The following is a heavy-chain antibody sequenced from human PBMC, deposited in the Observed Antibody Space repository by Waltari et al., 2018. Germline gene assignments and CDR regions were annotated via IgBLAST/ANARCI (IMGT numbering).Heavy chain of an antibody. J-gene: IGHJ4*02. CDR3: AKGGGADFDF. D-gene: IGHD3-10*01. CDR2: ISSTGDKT. V-gene: IGHV3-23*01. Sequence: EVQLLEAGGGLVQPGGSLRLSCEASGFSFSSYAMSWVRQAPGNGLEWVSSISSTGDKTYFADSVKGRFTISRDNSKNTQFLQMDSLRADDTAVYYCAKGGGADFDFWGQGTLVTVSS. CDR1: GFSFSSYA.